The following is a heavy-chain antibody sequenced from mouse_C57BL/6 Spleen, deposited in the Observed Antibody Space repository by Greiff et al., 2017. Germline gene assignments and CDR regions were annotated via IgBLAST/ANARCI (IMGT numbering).Heavy chain of an antibody. CDR3: ARARIYYDYDDAMDY. J-gene: IGHJ4*01. Sequence: EVMLVESEGGLVQPGSSMKLSCTASGFTFSDYSMSWVRQVPEKGLEWVANINYDGSSTYYLDSLKGRFIISRDNAKNILYLQMSSLKTEDTATYYCARARIYYDYDDAMDYWGQGTSVTVSS. V-gene: IGHV5-16*01. CDR1: GFTFSDYS. CDR2: INYDGSST. D-gene: IGHD2-4*01.